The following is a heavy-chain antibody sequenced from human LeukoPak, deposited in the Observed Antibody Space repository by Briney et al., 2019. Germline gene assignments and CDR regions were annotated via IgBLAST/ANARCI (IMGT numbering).Heavy chain of an antibody. CDR2: INIDGSDI. V-gene: IGHV3-74*01. CDR1: GFTFSSYW. D-gene: IGHD1-1*01. Sequence: QSGGSLRLSCAASGFTFSSYWMFWVRHAPGKGLVWVSRINIDGSDITYAGSVKGRFTISRDNAKNTLYLQMNSLRAEDTAVYFCARDLHWNQLGLWGQGTLVTVSS. CDR3: ARDLHWNQLGL. J-gene: IGHJ4*02.